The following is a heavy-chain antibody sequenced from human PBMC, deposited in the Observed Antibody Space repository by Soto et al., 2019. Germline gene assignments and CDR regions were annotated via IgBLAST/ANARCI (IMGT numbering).Heavy chain of an antibody. V-gene: IGHV3-30*18. Sequence: GSLRLSCAVSGFTFSDYGMHWVRQAPGKGLEWVAVMSYAGTYKYYADSVKGRFTISRDLSGNTLFLQMNSLRPEDTAVYFCAKEMYPRTVLDSSSPWGDYWGQGTLVTVSS. J-gene: IGHJ4*02. CDR2: MSYAGTYK. D-gene: IGHD6-6*01. CDR3: AKEMYPRTVLDSSSPWGDY. CDR1: GFTFSDYG.